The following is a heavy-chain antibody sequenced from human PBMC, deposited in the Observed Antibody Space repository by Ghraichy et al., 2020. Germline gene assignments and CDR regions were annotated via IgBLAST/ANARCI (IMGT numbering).Heavy chain of an antibody. D-gene: IGHD6-6*01. J-gene: IGHJ5*02. Sequence: SETLSLTCTVSGGSISSYYWSWIRQPPGKGLEWIGYIYYSGSTTYNPSLKSRVTISVDTSKNQFSLKVNSVTAADTAVYYCARGRQLEWFDPWGQGTLVTVSS. CDR1: GGSISSYY. CDR2: IYYSGST. CDR3: ARGRQLEWFDP. V-gene: IGHV4-59*01.